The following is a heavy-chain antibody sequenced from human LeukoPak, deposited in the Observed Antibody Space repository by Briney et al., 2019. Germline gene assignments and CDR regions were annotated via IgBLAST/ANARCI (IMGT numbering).Heavy chain of an antibody. J-gene: IGHJ4*02. Sequence: NASETLSLTCAVYGESFSGYYWSWIRQPPGKGLEWIGEINHSGSTNYNPSLKSRVTISVDTSKNQFSLKLSSVTAADTAVYYCARGRPGYSYGYVRDSRFDYWGQGTLVTVSS. CDR1: GESFSGYY. CDR3: ARGRPGYSYGYVRDSRFDY. D-gene: IGHD5-18*01. V-gene: IGHV4-34*01. CDR2: INHSGST.